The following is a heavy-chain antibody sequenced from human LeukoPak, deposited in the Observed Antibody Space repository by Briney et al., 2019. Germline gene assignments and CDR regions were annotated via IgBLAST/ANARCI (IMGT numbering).Heavy chain of an antibody. D-gene: IGHD6-6*01. CDR1: GGTFSSYA. V-gene: IGHV1-69*05. Sequence: GASVKVSCKDSGGTFSSYAISWVRQAPGQGLEWMGGIIPIFGTANYAQKFQGRVTITTDESTSTAYMELSSLRSEDTAVYYCARASFKGLAVDGFFSSHYYYYMDVWGKGTTVTVSS. CDR3: ARASFKGLAVDGFFSSHYYYYMDV. J-gene: IGHJ6*03. CDR2: IIPIFGTA.